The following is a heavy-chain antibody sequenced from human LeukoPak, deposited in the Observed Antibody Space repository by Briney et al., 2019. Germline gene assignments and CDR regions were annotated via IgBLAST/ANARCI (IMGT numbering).Heavy chain of an antibody. CDR1: GFTFRGYW. J-gene: IGHJ5*02. V-gene: IGHV3-74*01. D-gene: IGHD1-1*01. CDR3: ISDLCGRDEP. Sequence: AGSLRFSCPASGFTFRGYWMPGVRHAPGKGLELVSRMDHDGRPLHYAGPVKSRFTISTDNAKATLYLQMSSLSDEDTAVYYCISDLCGRDEPWGRGTLVTVSS. CDR2: MDHDGRPL.